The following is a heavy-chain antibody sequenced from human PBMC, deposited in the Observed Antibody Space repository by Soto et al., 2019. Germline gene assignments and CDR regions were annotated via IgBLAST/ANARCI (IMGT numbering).Heavy chain of an antibody. V-gene: IGHV1-2*02. CDR2: INPRSGDT. CDR3: ARAPNPYSSSSGWVDP. D-gene: IGHD6-6*01. Sequence: SGKFSCYPSENTSTCYLLHMYRQAPGQGLEWLGWINPRSGDTNYAQDFQGRVIMTRDTSISTAYMELSRLRSDDTAVYYCARAPNPYSSSSGWVDPWGQGTL. CDR1: ENTSTCYL. J-gene: IGHJ5*02.